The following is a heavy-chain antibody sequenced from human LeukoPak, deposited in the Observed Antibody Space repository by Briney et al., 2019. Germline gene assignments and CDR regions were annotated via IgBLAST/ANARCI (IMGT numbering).Heavy chain of an antibody. V-gene: IGHV3-21*01. J-gene: IGHJ4*02. CDR2: ISSSSSYI. CDR1: GFTFSNYS. D-gene: IGHD1-26*01. CDR3: ARSEWELLGDY. Sequence: GGSLRLSCGASGFTFSNYSMNWVRQAPGKGLEWVSSISSSSSYIYYADSVKGRFTISRDNAKNSLYLQMNSLRAEDTAVYYCARSEWELLGDYWGQGTLVTVSS.